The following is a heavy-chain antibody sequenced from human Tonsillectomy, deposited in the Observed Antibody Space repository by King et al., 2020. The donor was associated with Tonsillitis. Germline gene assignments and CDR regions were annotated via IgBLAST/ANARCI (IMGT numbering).Heavy chain of an antibody. CDR1: GFSFNTYW. CDR2: IRSKAKSYAT. Sequence: VQLVESGGNLVQPGGSLRLSCAASGFSFNTYWMAWVRQAPGKGLEWVGRIRSKAKSYATAYAASVKGRFTISRDDSKNTAYLQMNSLKTEDTAVYYCTRGGQDGFYYGMDVWGQGTTVTVSS. J-gene: IGHJ6*02. CDR3: TRGGQDGFYYGMDV. V-gene: IGHV3-73*01. D-gene: IGHD3-16*01.